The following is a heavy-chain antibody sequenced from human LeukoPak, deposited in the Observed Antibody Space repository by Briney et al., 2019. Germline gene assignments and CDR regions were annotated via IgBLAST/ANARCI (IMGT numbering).Heavy chain of an antibody. V-gene: IGHV4-61*01. CDR2: IYYSGST. Sequence: SETLPLTCTVSGGSISSSSYYWSWIRQPPGKGLEWIGYIYYSGSTNYNPSLKSRVTISVHTSKNQFSLKLSSVTAADTAVYYCARLTGYSSESWFDPWGQGTLVTVSS. J-gene: IGHJ5*02. CDR1: GGSISSSSYY. D-gene: IGHD3-9*01. CDR3: ARLTGYSSESWFDP.